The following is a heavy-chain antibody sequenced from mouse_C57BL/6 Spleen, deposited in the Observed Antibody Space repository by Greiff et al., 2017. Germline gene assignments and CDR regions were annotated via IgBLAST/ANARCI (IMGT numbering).Heavy chain of an antibody. J-gene: IGHJ4*01. CDR3: SRDDSYAMDY. CDR1: GYTFTSYW. V-gene: IGHV1-7*01. Sequence: QVQLQQSGAELANPGASVKLSCKASGYTFTSYWMHWVNQRPGQGLEWIGYINPSSGYTKYNQKFKDKATLTADKSSSPAYMQLGSLTYEDSAVYYCSRDDSYAMDYWGQGTSVTVSA. CDR2: INPSSGYT.